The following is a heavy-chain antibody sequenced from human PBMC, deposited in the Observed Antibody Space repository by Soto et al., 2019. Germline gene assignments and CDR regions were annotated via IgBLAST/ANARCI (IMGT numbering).Heavy chain of an antibody. CDR2: IIPMFATR. Sequence: QVQLVQSGAEVKKPGSSVKVSCKASAGTFSSYAMNWVRQAPGQGLEWMGGIIPMFATRNYAQKFQGRVTITADXPXXXAXXELSSLRSEDTAVYYCARARISMIVGGAYYYAMDAWGQGTTVTVSS. CDR3: ARARISMIVGGAYYYAMDA. CDR1: AGTFSSYA. V-gene: IGHV1-69*12. J-gene: IGHJ6*02. D-gene: IGHD3-22*01.